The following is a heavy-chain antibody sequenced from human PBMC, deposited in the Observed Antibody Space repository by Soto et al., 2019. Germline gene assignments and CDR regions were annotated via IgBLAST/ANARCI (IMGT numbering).Heavy chain of an antibody. CDR1: GDSVSSYK. CDR3: VREGFGARYGLVDV. J-gene: IGHJ6*02. CDR2: IDNNGAA. Sequence: QVQLQESGPGLVKPSETLSLTCTVSGDSVSSYKWSWIRQTPGKGLEWIGYIDNNGAASYNPSLRSRVTMSVDTSTTQLSLRLQSVTAADTAVYYGVREGFGARYGLVDVWGQGTAVCVSS. V-gene: IGHV4-4*08. D-gene: IGHD3-10*01.